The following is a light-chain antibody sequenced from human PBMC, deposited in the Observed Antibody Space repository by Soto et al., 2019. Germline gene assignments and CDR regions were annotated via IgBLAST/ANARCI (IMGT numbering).Light chain of an antibody. CDR3: MQGTAMWT. CDR1: QSLVESDGNTF. CDR2: RVS. Sequence: DVVLTQSPLSLPVTLGQPASISCTSSQSLVESDGNTFLSWFHQRPGQSPGRLIYRVSTRDSGVPDRCSGSGSGTSCTLHISRVGAEDVGVYFCMQGTAMWTFGEGTK. J-gene: IGKJ1*01. V-gene: IGKV2-30*01.